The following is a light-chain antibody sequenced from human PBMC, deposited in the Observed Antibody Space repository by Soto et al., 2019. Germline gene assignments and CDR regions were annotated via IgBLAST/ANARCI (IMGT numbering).Light chain of an antibody. CDR2: KNS. Sequence: QAVVTQPPSASGTPGQRVTISCSGSSSNIGSNYVYWYQHLPGTAPKVLIYKNSHRPSGVPDRFSGSKSDTSASLAISGLRSEDEAHYYCAVWDDSLSGVVFGGGTKLNVL. V-gene: IGLV1-47*01. CDR1: SSNIGSNY. J-gene: IGLJ3*02. CDR3: AVWDDSLSGVV.